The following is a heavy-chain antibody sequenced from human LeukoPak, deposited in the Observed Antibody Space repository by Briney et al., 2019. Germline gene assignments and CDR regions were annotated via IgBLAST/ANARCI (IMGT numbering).Heavy chain of an antibody. Sequence: ASVKVSCKASGYTFTGYYMHWVRQAPGQGLEWMGWINPNSGGTNYAQKFQGRVTMTEDTSTDTAYMELSSLRSEDTAVYYCATGPIYDILTGYYFRHWGQGTLVTVSS. CDR1: GYTFTGYY. D-gene: IGHD3-9*01. CDR3: ATGPIYDILTGYYFRH. V-gene: IGHV1-2*02. J-gene: IGHJ1*01. CDR2: INPNSGGT.